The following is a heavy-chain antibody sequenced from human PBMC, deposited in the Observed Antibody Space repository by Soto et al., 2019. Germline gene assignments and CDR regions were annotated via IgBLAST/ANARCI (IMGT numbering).Heavy chain of an antibody. V-gene: IGHV3-23*01. CDR3: VTRSRGLQSSPPRLDS. CDR2: ISGSGSTT. CDR1: GLTFSGYG. Sequence: EVQLLESGGGLVQPGGSLRLSCAASGLTFSGYGMSWVRQAPGTGLEWVSAISGSGSTTYYADSVKGRFTISRDAYKNILFLQMNSLRAEDTAVYYCVTRSRGLQSSPPRLDSWGQGTLVTVSS. D-gene: IGHD4-4*01. J-gene: IGHJ4*02.